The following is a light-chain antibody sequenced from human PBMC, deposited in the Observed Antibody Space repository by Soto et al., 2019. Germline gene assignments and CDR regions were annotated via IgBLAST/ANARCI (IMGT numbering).Light chain of an antibody. CDR3: AACDDSLNAWA. CDR1: SPNIGRNT. Sequence: QSVLTQPPSASGTPGQRIIISCSGSSPNIGRNTVKWYRQLPGTAPKLLIGSSDQRPSGVPDRFSGSQSGTSASLAISGLQSEDEADYICAACDDSLNAWAFGGGTKLTVL. V-gene: IGLV1-44*01. J-gene: IGLJ3*02. CDR2: SSD.